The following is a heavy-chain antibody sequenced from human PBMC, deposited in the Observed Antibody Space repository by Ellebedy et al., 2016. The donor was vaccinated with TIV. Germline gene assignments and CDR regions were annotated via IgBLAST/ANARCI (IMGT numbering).Heavy chain of an antibody. CDR3: TKATFDP. CDR1: GFTFSDSN. J-gene: IGHJ5*02. CDR2: IRDKANSYAT. Sequence: GGSLRLXCAASGFTFSDSNMHWVRQASGKGLEWVGRIRDKANSYATAYAASVKGRFTISRDDSKNTAYLQMNSLKTEDTAVYYCTKATFDPWGQGTLVTVSS. V-gene: IGHV3-73*01.